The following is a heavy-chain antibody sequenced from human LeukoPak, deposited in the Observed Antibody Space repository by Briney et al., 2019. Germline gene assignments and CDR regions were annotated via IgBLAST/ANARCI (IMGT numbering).Heavy chain of an antibody. J-gene: IGHJ4*02. Sequence: GGSLTLSCVGSGFSFSSYGMHWVRQAPGEGLEWVAFRYDGSIKYYADSVQGRFTISSDNSKNTLYLQMNSLRAEDTAVYYCAKERPDYGDYEAFGYWGQGTLVTVSS. CDR1: GFSFSSYG. V-gene: IGHV3-30*02. D-gene: IGHD4-17*01. CDR3: AKERPDYGDYEAFGY. CDR2: RYDGSIK.